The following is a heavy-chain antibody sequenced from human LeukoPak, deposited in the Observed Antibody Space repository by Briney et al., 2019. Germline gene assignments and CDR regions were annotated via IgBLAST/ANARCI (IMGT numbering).Heavy chain of an antibody. CDR1: GGSFSGYY. CDR3: AMCYYDSSGYYYFDY. CDR2: INHSGST. V-gene: IGHV4-34*01. D-gene: IGHD3-22*01. J-gene: IGHJ4*02. Sequence: PSETLSLTCAVYGGSFSGYYWGWIRQPPGKGLEWIGEINHSGSTNYNPSLKSRVTISGDTSKNQFSLKLSSVTAADTAVYYCAMCYYDSSGYYYFDYWGQGTLVTVSS.